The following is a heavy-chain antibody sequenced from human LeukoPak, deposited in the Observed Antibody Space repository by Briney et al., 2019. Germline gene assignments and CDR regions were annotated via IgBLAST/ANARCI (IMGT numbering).Heavy chain of an antibody. CDR3: ARVRRIVGATFFDY. CDR2: ISSSGSTI. CDR1: GFTFSSYE. Sequence: GGSLRLSCAASGFTFSSYEMNWVRQAPGKGLEWVSYISSSGSTIYYADSVKGRFTISRDNAKNSLYLQMNSPRAEDTAVYYCARVRRIVGATFFDYWGRGTLVTVSS. V-gene: IGHV3-48*03. D-gene: IGHD1-26*01. J-gene: IGHJ4*02.